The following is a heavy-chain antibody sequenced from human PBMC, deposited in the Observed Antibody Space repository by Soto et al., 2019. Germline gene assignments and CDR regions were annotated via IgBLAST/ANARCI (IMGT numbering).Heavy chain of an antibody. CDR1: GGSFSGYY. D-gene: IGHD5-12*01. Sequence: QVQLQQWGAGLLKPSETLSLTCAVYGGSFSGYYWSWIRQPPGKGLEWIGEINHSGSTNYNPSLKRRVTISVDPSKHQFSLKLSSVTAADTAVYYCARRYSGYDFDYWGQGTLVTVSS. J-gene: IGHJ4*02. CDR3: ARRYSGYDFDY. V-gene: IGHV4-34*01. CDR2: INHSGST.